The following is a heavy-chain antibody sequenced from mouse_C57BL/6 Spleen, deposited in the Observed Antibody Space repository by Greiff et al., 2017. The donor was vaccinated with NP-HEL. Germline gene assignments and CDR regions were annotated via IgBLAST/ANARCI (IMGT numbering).Heavy chain of an antibody. J-gene: IGHJ4*01. Sequence: QVQLKQSGPELVKPGASVKISCKASGYSFTSYYIHWVKQRPGQGLEWIGWIYPGSGNTKYNEKFKGKATLTADTSSSTAYMQLSSLTSEDSAVYYCARNGLGLYAMDYWGQGTSVTVSS. CDR1: GYSFTSYY. V-gene: IGHV1-66*01. CDR2: IYPGSGNT. CDR3: ARNGLGLYAMDY. D-gene: IGHD4-1*01.